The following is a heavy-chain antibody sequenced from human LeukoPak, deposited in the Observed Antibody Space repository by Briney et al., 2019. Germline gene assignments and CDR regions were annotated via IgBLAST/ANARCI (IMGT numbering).Heavy chain of an antibody. CDR3: AGHVYYYDSSGSYYYFDY. D-gene: IGHD3-22*01. V-gene: IGHV4-39*01. J-gene: IGHJ4*02. CDR1: GGSISSCHYY. Sequence: PSETLSLTCTVSGGSISSCHYYWGWIRQPPGKGLVWIGSNYYSGSTYYNPSLKSRVTISVDTSKNQFSLKLSSVTAADTAVYYCAGHVYYYDSSGSYYYFDYWGQGTLVTVSS. CDR2: NYYSGST.